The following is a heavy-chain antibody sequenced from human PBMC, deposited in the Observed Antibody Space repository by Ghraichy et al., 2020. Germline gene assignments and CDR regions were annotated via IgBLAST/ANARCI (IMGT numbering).Heavy chain of an antibody. CDR3: ARWENTDWYFDL. CDR2: IDPTGGGT. J-gene: IGHJ2*01. Sequence: ASVKVSCKASGYTFIDHYMHWVRQAPGQGLEWMGRIDPTGGGTNYAQKFQGRVTMTRDTSISTAYMELSSLRSDDTAVYYCARWENTDWYFDLWGRGTQVTVSS. D-gene: IGHD5-18*01. V-gene: IGHV1-2*06. CDR1: GYTFIDHY.